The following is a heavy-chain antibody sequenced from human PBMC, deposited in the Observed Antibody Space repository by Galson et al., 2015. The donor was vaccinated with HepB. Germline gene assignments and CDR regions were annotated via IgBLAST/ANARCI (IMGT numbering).Heavy chain of an antibody. D-gene: IGHD4-23*01. Sequence: SLRLSCAASGFTFSSYGMHWVRQAPGKGLEWVAVISYDGSNKYYADSVKGRFTISRDNSKNTLYLQMNSLRAEDTAVYYCAKDTGGGNWYYYGMDVWGQGTTVTVSS. CDR1: GFTFSSYG. CDR3: AKDTGGGNWYYYGMDV. CDR2: ISYDGSNK. J-gene: IGHJ6*02. V-gene: IGHV3-30*18.